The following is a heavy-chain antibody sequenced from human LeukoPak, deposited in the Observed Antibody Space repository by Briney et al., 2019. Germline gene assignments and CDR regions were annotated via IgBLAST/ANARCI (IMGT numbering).Heavy chain of an antibody. J-gene: IGHJ4*02. D-gene: IGHD5-24*01. CDR1: GGSFSGYY. V-gene: IGHV4-34*01. CDR3: ARGRGEMATTQHYFDY. CDR2: INHSGST. Sequence: SETLSLTCAVYGGSFSGYYWSWIRQPPGKGLEWIGEINHSGSTNYNPSLKSRVTISVDTSKNQFSLKLSSVTAADTAVYYRARGRGEMATTQHYFDYWGQGTLVTVSS.